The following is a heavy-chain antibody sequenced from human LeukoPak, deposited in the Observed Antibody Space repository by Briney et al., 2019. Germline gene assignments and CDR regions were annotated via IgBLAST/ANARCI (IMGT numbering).Heavy chain of an antibody. CDR1: GGSLSSYY. V-gene: IGHV4-59*01. J-gene: IGHJ6*03. D-gene: IGHD5-18*01. CDR3: ARVRGYSYGPQYYYYYYYYMDV. CDR2: IYYSGST. Sequence: PSETLSLTCTVSGGSLSSYYWSWIRQPPGKGLEWVGYIYYSGSTNYNPSLKSRVTISVDTSKNQFSLKLSSVTAADTAVYYCARVRGYSYGPQYYYYYYYYMDVWGKGTTVTVSS.